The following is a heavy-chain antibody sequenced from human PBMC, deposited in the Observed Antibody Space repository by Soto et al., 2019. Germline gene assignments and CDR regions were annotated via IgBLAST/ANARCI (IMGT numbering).Heavy chain of an antibody. CDR2: ISYDGSNK. CDR1: GFTFSSYG. V-gene: IGHV3-30*03. J-gene: IGHJ5*02. D-gene: IGHD3-9*01. Sequence: QVQLVESGGGVVQPGRSLRLSCAASGFTFSSYGMHWVRQAPGKGLEWVAVISYDGSNKYYADSVKGRFTISRDNSKNTLYLQMNSLRAEDTAVYYCASGTYYDILTGYLPWGQGTLVTVSS. CDR3: ASGTYYDILTGYLP.